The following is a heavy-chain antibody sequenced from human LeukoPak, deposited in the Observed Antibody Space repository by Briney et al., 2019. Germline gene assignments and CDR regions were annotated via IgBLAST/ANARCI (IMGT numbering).Heavy chain of an antibody. J-gene: IGHJ6*03. V-gene: IGHV3-11*04. CDR2: ISSSGSTI. D-gene: IGHD2-21*02. CDR1: GFTFSDYY. CDR3: VRASHIVVVTGIPQGYYYYMDV. Sequence: GGSLRLSCAASGFTFSDYYMSWIRQAPGKGLEWVSYISSSGSTIYYADSVKGRFTISRDNAQSSLYLQMNSLRAEDTAVYYCVRASHIVVVTGIPQGYYYYMDVWGKGTTVTVSS.